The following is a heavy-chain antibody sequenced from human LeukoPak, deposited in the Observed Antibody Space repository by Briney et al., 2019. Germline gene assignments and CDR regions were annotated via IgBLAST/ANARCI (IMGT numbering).Heavy chain of an antibody. CDR2: IKSKTDGGTT. CDR3: TTLLLWTGEPWP. CDR1: GLTFSNAW. D-gene: IGHD3-10*01. J-gene: IGHJ5*02. Sequence: GGSLRLSCAASGLTFSNAWMNWVRQAPGKGLEWVGRIKSKTDGGTTDYAAPVKGRFTISRDDSKNTLLLQMSSLKTEDTAVYYCTTLLLWTGEPWPWGQGTLVTVSS. V-gene: IGHV3-15*01.